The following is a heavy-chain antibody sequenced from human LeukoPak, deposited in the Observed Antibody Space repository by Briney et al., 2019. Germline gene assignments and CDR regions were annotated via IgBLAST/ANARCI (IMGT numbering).Heavy chain of an antibody. Sequence: SETLSLTCTVSGGSITNYHWSWIRQPPGKGLEYIGQIHYSGSAKYNPSLQSRVTISVDTSKNQFSLKLTAAIAADTAVYYCARGGIMDVWGQGTTVSVSS. J-gene: IGHJ6*02. CDR1: GGSITNYH. CDR2: IHYSGSA. V-gene: IGHV4-59*01. CDR3: ARGGIMDV. D-gene: IGHD1-14*01.